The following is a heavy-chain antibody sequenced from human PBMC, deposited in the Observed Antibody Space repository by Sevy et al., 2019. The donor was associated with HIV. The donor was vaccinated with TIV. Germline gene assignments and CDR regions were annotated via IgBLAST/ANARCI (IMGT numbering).Heavy chain of an antibody. V-gene: IGHV3-49*04. J-gene: IGHJ4*02. D-gene: IGHD1-1*01. CDR2: LKNKARGGTL. CDR1: GFSFGDYA. CDR3: TRWKGAQSIFDY. Sequence: GGSLRLSCTASGFSFGDYAMNWVRQAPGKGLEWVAFLKNKARGGTLDHAASVKGRFTISRDDSKSNVYLQMNDLRTEDTGVYYSTRWKGAQSIFDYWGQGALVTVSS.